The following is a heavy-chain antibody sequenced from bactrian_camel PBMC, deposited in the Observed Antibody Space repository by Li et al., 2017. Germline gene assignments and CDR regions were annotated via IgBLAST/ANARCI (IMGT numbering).Heavy chain of an antibody. V-gene: IGHV3S53*01. CDR1: YSGYH. Sequence: HVQLVESGGGSVQAGGSLQLSCAPTYSGYHMAWFRQAPGMQREGVAVLLSDDSTKYADSVKGRFTISKDNVVNTLYLQMDCLKTEDTGVYYCAATDGWVPSSLGQGTQVTVS. D-gene: IGHD5*01. CDR2: LLSDDST. J-gene: IGHJ4*01.